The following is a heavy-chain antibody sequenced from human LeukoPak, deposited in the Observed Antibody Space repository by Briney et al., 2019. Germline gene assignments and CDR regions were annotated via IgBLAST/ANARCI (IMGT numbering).Heavy chain of an antibody. D-gene: IGHD2-2*01. V-gene: IGHV3-23*01. Sequence: PGGSLRLSCAASGFTFSSYAMSWVRQAPGKGLEWVSAISGSGGSTYYADSVKGRFTISRDNSKNTLYLQMNSLRAEDTAVYYCAKDEGQLLPPRYYYYMDVWGKGTTVTVSS. J-gene: IGHJ6*03. CDR1: GFTFSSYA. CDR2: ISGSGGST. CDR3: AKDEGQLLPPRYYYYMDV.